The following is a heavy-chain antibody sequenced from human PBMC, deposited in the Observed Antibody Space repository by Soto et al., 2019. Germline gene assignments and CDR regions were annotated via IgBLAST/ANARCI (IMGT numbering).Heavy chain of an antibody. CDR2: ISAYNGNT. J-gene: IGHJ4*02. D-gene: IGHD5-18*01. CDR1: GYTFTSYG. Sequence: QVQLVQSGAEVKKPGASVKVSCKAAGYTFTSYGISWVRQAPGQGLDWMGWISAYNGNTNYAQKLQGRVTMTTDTSTSTAYMELRSLRSDDTAVYYCARDHVRYSYGGSYDYWGQGTLVTVSS. V-gene: IGHV1-18*01. CDR3: ARDHVRYSYGGSYDY.